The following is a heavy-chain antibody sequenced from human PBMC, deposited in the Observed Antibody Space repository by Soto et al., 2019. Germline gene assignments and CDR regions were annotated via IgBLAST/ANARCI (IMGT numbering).Heavy chain of an antibody. CDR2: VYSSGRA. J-gene: IGHJ3*02. D-gene: IGHD7-27*01. CDR3: AKDKSGAADI. V-gene: IGHV4-4*07. Sequence: SETLSLTCTVSGGSMNGFYWNWIRQPAGGGLEWIGRVYSSGRADYIPSLKSRITMSVDTSKNQFYLNLRFVTAADTAVYFCAKDKSGAADIWGHGTMVTVSS. CDR1: GGSMNGFY.